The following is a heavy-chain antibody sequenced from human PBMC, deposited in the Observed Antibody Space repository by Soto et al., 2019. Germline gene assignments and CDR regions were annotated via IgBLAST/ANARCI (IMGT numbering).Heavy chain of an antibody. CDR3: ARGQYLPHDVFDI. D-gene: IGHD2-2*01. CDR1: GGSISNYY. CDR2: VYYSGST. J-gene: IGHJ3*02. Sequence: QVQLQESGPGLVKPSETLSLTCTVSGGSISNYYWSWIRQPPGKGLEWIGYVYYSGSTDYNPSLKSRVTMSVDTSRNQFSLKLNSVSAADTAVYYCARGQYLPHDVFDIWGQGTMVTVSS. V-gene: IGHV4-59*08.